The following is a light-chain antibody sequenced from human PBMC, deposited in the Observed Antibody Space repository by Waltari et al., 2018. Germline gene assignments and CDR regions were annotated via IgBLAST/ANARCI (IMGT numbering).Light chain of an antibody. CDR1: SSDVGSNNR. J-gene: IGLJ3*02. CDR2: DVD. V-gene: IGLV2-11*01. Sequence: QSALTQPRSVSGSPGQSVTISCTGASSDVGSNNRVSWYQQPPGTAPKLIIHDVDKRPSGVPDRVAGSKSGNTASLTISGLQGEDEADYYCCSYAGRYTWVFGGGTKLTVL. CDR3: CSYAGRYTWV.